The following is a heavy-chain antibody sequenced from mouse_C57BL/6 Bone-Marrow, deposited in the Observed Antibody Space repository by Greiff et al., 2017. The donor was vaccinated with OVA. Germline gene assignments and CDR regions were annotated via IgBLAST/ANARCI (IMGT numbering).Heavy chain of an antibody. CDR2: IYPGDGDT. V-gene: IGHV1-82*01. Sequence: QVQLQQSGPELVKPGASVKISCKASGYAFSSSWMNWVKQRPGKGLEWIGRIYPGDGDTNYNGKFKGKATLTADTSSSPAYMPLSSLTSEDSAVYFSAKYYGRGDFWGPGTSVTVSS. CDR3: AKYYGRGDF. J-gene: IGHJ4*01. CDR1: GYAFSSSW. D-gene: IGHD1-1*01.